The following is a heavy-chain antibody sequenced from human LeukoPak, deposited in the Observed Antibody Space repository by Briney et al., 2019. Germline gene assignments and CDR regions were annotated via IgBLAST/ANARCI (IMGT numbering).Heavy chain of an antibody. CDR2: INPNSGDT. V-gene: IGHV1-2*02. D-gene: IGHD5-12*01. CDR3: ARPKWLRSSSYAFDI. Sequence: EASVKVSCKASGYTFTGYYMHWVRQAPGQGLEWMGWINPNSGDTNYAQKFQGRVTMTRDTSISTAYMELSRLRSDDTAVYYCARPKWLRSSSYAFDIWGQGTMVTVSS. J-gene: IGHJ3*02. CDR1: GYTFTGYY.